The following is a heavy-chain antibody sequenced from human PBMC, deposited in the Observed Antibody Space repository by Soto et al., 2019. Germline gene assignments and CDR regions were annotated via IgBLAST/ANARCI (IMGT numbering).Heavy chain of an antibody. J-gene: IGHJ4*02. Sequence: VQLLESGGGLVQSGESLRLSCAGSGFTFRSYAMSWVRQAPGKGLEWVSGISASGSTYYADSVKGRFTISRDNSKNTLYLQMNSLRAEDTAVYYCARGQHVGSAGDYWGQGTLVTVSS. CDR1: GFTFRSYA. CDR3: ARGQHVGSAGDY. V-gene: IGHV3-23*01. CDR2: ISASGST. D-gene: IGHD6-6*01.